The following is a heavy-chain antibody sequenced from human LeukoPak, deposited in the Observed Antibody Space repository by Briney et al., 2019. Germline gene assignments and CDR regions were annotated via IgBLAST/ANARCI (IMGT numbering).Heavy chain of an antibody. V-gene: IGHV1-69*13. Sequence: ASVKVSCKASGGTFSSYAISWVRQAPGQGLEWMGGIIPIFGTANYAQKFQGRVTITADESTSTAYMELSSLRSEDTAVYYCARERIGVPAPDYWGQGTLVTVSS. J-gene: IGHJ4*02. CDR1: GGTFSSYA. CDR3: ARERIGVPAPDY. CDR2: IIPIFGTA. D-gene: IGHD3-3*01.